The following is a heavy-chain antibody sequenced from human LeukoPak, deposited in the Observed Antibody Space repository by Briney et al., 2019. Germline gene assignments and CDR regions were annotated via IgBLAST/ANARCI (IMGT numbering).Heavy chain of an antibody. CDR2: ITYTGST. CDR3: AASIWRTFIDY. Sequence: PSETLSLTCTVSGDSISRYYWSWIRQPPGKGLEWLGYITYTGSTNYNPSLKSRVTVSIDTSKMQFSLRVNSVTAADTAVYFCAASIWRTFIDYWGQGSLLTVSS. CDR1: GDSISRYY. J-gene: IGHJ4*02. V-gene: IGHV4-59*01. D-gene: IGHD3-3*02.